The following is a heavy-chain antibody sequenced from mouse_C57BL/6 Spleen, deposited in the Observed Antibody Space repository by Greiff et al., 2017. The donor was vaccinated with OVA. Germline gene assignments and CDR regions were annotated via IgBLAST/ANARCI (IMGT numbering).Heavy chain of an antibody. J-gene: IGHJ4*01. CDR1: GYTFTSYY. D-gene: IGHD1-1*01. Sequence: VQLQQSGAELVRPGASVKMSCKASGYTFTSYYMHWVKQTPRQGLEWIGAIYPGNGDTSYNQKFKGKATLTVDKSSSTAYMQLSSLTSEDTAVYYCARDFYYYGLNYYAMDYWGQGTSVTVSS. CDR3: ARDFYYYGLNYYAMDY. CDR2: IYPGNGDT. V-gene: IGHV1-12*01.